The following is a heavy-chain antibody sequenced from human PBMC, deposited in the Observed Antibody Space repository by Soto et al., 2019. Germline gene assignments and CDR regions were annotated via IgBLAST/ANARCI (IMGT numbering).Heavy chain of an antibody. CDR2: IYYSGST. CDR3: AREVRPYGSGSYYTDY. CDR1: GGSISSYY. Sequence: SETLSLTCTVSGGSISSYYWSWIRQPPGKGLEWIGYIYYSGSTNYNPSLKSRVTISLDTSKNQFSLRLSSVTAADTAVYYCAREVRPYGSGSYYTDYWGQGTLVTVSS. V-gene: IGHV4-59*01. D-gene: IGHD3-10*01. J-gene: IGHJ4*02.